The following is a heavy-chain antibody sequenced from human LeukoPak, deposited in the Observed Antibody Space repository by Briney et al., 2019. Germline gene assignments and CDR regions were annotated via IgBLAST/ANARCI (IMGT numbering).Heavy chain of an antibody. CDR1: GYTFTSYG. V-gene: IGHV1-18*01. J-gene: IGHJ4*02. CDR2: MGAYNGNT. D-gene: IGHD3-16*02. Sequence: GASVKVSCKASGYTFTSYGISWVRQAPGQGLEWMGWMGAYNGNTNCAQKLQGRVTMTTDTSTSTAYMELRSLRSDDTAVYYCATYYDYIWGSYRQPNTAFDYWGQGTLVTVSS. CDR3: ATYYDYIWGSYRQPNTAFDY.